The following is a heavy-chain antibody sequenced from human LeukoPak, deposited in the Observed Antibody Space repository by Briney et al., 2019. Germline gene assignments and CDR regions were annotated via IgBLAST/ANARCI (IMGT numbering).Heavy chain of an antibody. D-gene: IGHD1-26*01. CDR2: ISWNSGSI. J-gene: IGHJ3*02. CDR3: AKESGSSPNDAFDI. V-gene: IGHV3-9*01. Sequence: GGSLRLSCAASGFTFDDYAMHWVRQAPGKGLGWVSGISWNSGSIGYADSVKGRFTISRDNAKNSLYLQMNSLRAEDTALYYCAKESGSSPNDAFDIWGQGTMVTVSS. CDR1: GFTFDDYA.